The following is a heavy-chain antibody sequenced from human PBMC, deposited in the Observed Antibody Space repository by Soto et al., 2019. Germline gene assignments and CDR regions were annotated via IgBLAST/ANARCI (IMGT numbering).Heavy chain of an antibody. D-gene: IGHD3-9*01. V-gene: IGHV1-69*01. CDR2: IIPIFGTA. Sequence: QVQLVQSGAEVKKPGSSVKVSCKASGGTFSSYAISWVRQAPGQGLEWMGGIIPIFGTANYAQKFQGRVTITADESTSTAYMELSSLRSDDTAVYYCAISKLEFGLWLAGYWGQGTLVTVSS. CDR1: GGTFSSYA. J-gene: IGHJ4*02. CDR3: AISKLEFGLWLAGY.